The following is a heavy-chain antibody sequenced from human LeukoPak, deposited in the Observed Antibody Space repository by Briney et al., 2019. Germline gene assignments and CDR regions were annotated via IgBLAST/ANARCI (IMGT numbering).Heavy chain of an antibody. CDR2: ISGSGGST. CDR1: GFTFSSYA. CDR3: ATLGRWQQLTLDY. Sequence: GGSLRLSCAASGFTFSSYAMSWVRQAPGKGLEWVSAISGSGGSTYYADSVKGGFTISRDNSKNTLYLQMNSLRAEDTAVYYCATLGRWQQLTLDYWGQGTLVTVSS. D-gene: IGHD6-13*01. V-gene: IGHV3-23*01. J-gene: IGHJ4*02.